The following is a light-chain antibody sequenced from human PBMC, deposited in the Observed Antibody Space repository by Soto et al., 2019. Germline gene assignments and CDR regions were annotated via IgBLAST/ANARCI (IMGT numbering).Light chain of an antibody. CDR1: QSVSSSS. CDR3: QQYGSSPFT. CDR2: GAS. J-gene: IGKJ3*01. V-gene: IGKV3-20*01. Sequence: EIVLTQSPGTLSLSPGERATLSCRASQSVSSSSLAWYQQKPGQAPRLLISGASSRATGIPDRFSGSGSGTDFTLTISRLEPEEFAVSYCQQYGSSPFTFGPGTKVDIK.